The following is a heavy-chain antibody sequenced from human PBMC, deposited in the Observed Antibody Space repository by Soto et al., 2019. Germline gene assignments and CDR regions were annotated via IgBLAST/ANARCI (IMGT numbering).Heavy chain of an antibody. CDR2: ISSSSSYI. D-gene: IGHD6-25*01. J-gene: IGHJ6*02. CDR3: AREQRSRYPYYYGMVV. V-gene: IGHV3-21*01. CDR1: GFTFSSYS. Sequence: EVQLVESGGGLAKPGGSLRLSCAASGFTFSSYSMNWVRQAPGKGLEWVSSISSSSSYIYYADSVKGRFTISRDNAKNSLDLQMNSPRSEDTAVYYCAREQRSRYPYYYGMVVWGQGTTVTVSS.